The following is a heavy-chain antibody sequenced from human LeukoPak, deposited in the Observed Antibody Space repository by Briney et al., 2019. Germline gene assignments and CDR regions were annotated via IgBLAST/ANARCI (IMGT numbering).Heavy chain of an antibody. D-gene: IGHD2-15*01. CDR3: ARLARYCSGGSCYLLYDY. CDR1: GRSISSSSYY. J-gene: IGHJ4*02. V-gene: IGHV4-39*01. CDR2: IYYSGST. Sequence: VKPSETLSLTCTVSGRSISSSSYYWGWIRQPPGKGLEWIGSIYYSGSTYYNPSLKSRVTISVDTSKNQFSLKLSSVTAADTAVYYCARLARYCSGGSCYLLYDYWGQGTLVTVSS.